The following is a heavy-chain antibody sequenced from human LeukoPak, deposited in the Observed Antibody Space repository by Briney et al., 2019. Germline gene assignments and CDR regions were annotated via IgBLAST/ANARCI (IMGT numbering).Heavy chain of an antibody. CDR2: IYYSGST. J-gene: IGHJ3*02. CDR1: GGSISSSSYY. D-gene: IGHD6-13*01. Sequence: SETLSLTCTVSGGSISSSSYYWGWIRQPPGKGLEWIGSIYYSGSTYYNLSLKSRVTMSVDTSKNQFSLKLSSVTAADTAVYYCARKGQLYAFDIWGQGTMVTVSS. CDR3: ARKGQLYAFDI. V-gene: IGHV4-39*07.